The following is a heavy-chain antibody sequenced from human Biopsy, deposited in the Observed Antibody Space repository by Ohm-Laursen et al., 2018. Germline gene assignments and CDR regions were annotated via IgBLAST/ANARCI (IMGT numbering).Heavy chain of an antibody. Sequence: GTLSLTCFGSGYSISNSYWTRIRQPAGKGLEWIGRFYSSGSSSYNPSLKSRFTMSIDASTNQFSLKLTSVTAADTAVYYCAKARTLDTAIDFDYWGQGTLVTVSS. J-gene: IGHJ4*02. CDR1: GYSISNSY. D-gene: IGHD5-18*01. CDR3: AKARTLDTAIDFDY. V-gene: IGHV4-4*07. CDR2: FYSSGSS.